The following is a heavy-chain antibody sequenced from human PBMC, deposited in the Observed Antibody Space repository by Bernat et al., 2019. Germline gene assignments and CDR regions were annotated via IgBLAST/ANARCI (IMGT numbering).Heavy chain of an antibody. CDR2: ISSSSSYI. V-gene: IGHV3-21*01. D-gene: IGHD1-26*01. CDR3: ARALGVRVTRIGDVFDI. J-gene: IGHJ3*02. Sequence: EVQLVESGGGLVKPGGSLRLSCAASGFIFSSYSMNWVRQAPGKGLEWVSSISSSSSYIYYADSMKGRFTISRDNAKNSLYLQMNSLSAEDTAVYYCARALGVRVTRIGDVFDIWGQGTMVTVSS. CDR1: GFIFSSYS.